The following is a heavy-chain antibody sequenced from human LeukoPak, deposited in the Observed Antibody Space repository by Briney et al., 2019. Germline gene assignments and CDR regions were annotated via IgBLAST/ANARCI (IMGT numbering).Heavy chain of an antibody. J-gene: IGHJ4*02. Sequence: GGSLRLSCAASGFTFSSYAMHWVRQAPGKGLEWVAVISYDGSNKYYADSVKGRFTISRDNSKNTLYLQMNSLRVEDTAVYYCANHDYGDYWGQGTLVTVSS. CDR2: ISYDGSNK. CDR1: GFTFSSYA. V-gene: IGHV3-30*04. CDR3: ANHDYGDY.